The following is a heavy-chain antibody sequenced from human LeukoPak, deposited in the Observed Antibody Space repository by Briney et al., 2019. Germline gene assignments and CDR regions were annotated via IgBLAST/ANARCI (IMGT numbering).Heavy chain of an antibody. Sequence: GGSLRLSCAASQFTFSNYAMSWVRQAPGKGLEWVSAISGSGNTTYFGDSVTGRFTISRDNSKNTLYLQMNSLRAEDTAMYYCAKGSSAGRPYYFDYWGQGTLVTVSS. V-gene: IGHV3-23*01. J-gene: IGHJ4*02. CDR3: AKGSSAGRPYYFDY. CDR2: ISGSGNTT. CDR1: QFTFSNYA. D-gene: IGHD3-10*01.